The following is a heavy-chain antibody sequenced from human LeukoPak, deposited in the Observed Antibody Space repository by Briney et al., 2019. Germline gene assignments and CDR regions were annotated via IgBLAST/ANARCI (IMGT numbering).Heavy chain of an antibody. V-gene: IGHV3-9*01. Sequence: GGSLRLSCAASGFTFDDYAIYWVRQAPGKGLEWVSGITWKSDSIVYTDSVKGRFTISRDNARNSVYLQMNSLRVEDTAFYYCAKDAPAAPEYFDYWGQGTLVTVSS. CDR3: AKDAPAAPEYFDY. CDR1: GFTFDDYA. J-gene: IGHJ4*02. CDR2: ITWKSDSI. D-gene: IGHD2-2*01.